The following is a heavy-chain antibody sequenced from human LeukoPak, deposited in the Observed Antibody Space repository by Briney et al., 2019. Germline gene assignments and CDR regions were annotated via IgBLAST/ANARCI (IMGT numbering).Heavy chain of an antibody. V-gene: IGHV1-69*05. D-gene: IGHD2-2*01. CDR2: IIPIFGTA. Sequence: SVKVSCKASGGTFSSYAISWVRQAPGQGLEWMGGIIPIFGTANYAQKFQGRVTITTDESTSTAYMELSSLRSEDTAVYYCARWSGGPPYCSSTSCYRLGYYMDVWGKGTTVTVSS. CDR1: GGTFSSYA. J-gene: IGHJ6*03. CDR3: ARWSGGPPYCSSTSCYRLGYYMDV.